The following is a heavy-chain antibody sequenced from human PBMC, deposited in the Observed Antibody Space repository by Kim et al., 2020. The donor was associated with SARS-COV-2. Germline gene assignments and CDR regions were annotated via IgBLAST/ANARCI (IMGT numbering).Heavy chain of an antibody. D-gene: IGHD6-19*01. J-gene: IGHJ4*02. CDR3: ARDSSGWYRKGFDY. V-gene: IGHV1-18*01. Sequence: AQKLKGRVTSTTDTSTSTGYMELGSLRSDDTAVYYCARDSSGWYRKGFDYWGQGTLVTVSS.